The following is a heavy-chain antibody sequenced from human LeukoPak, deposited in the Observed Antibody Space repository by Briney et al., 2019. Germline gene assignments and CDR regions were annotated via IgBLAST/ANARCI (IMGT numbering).Heavy chain of an antibody. Sequence: GGSLRLSCAVSGFTFTNYAMSWVRQAPGKGLEWVSGISGSGGSTYYADSVKGRFSISRDNSKNTLYLQMNSLRAEDTAVYYCARERGSDLGQGTLVTVSS. CDR3: ARERGSD. J-gene: IGHJ4*02. CDR2: ISGSGGST. D-gene: IGHD2-15*01. V-gene: IGHV3-23*01. CDR1: GFTFTNYA.